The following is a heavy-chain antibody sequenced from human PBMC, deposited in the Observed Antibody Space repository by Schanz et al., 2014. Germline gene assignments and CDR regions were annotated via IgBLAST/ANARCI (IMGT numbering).Heavy chain of an antibody. CDR3: ARDPYGKNSGDFDY. J-gene: IGHJ4*02. CDR2: IYSGGST. V-gene: IGHV3-53*01. D-gene: IGHD4-17*01. Sequence: EEQMVESGGGLIQPGGSLRLSCAASGFTVSSNYMSWVRQAPGKGLEWVAVIYSGGSTFYTDSVKGRFTISRDNSKNTLYLQMSSLRAEDTAVYFCARDPYGKNSGDFDYWGQGTLVTVSS. CDR1: GFTVSSNY.